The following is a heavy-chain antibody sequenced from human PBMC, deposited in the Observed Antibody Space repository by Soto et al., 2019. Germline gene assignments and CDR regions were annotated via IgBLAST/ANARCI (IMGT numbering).Heavy chain of an antibody. CDR1: GGSFSGYY. J-gene: IGHJ4*02. V-gene: IGHV4-34*01. D-gene: IGHD3-10*01. Sequence: QVQLQQWGAGLLKPSETLSLTCAVYGGSFSGYYWSWIRQPPGKGLEWIGEINHSGSTNYNPSLKSRVTISVDTSKNQFSLKLSSVTAADTAVYYCARSRSFGDGSGSYQYWGQGTLVTVSS. CDR2: INHSGST. CDR3: ARSRSFGDGSGSYQY.